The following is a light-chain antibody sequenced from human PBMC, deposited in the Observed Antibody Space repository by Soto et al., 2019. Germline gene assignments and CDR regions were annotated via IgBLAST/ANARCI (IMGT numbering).Light chain of an antibody. J-gene: IGKJ1*01. Sequence: EIVLTQSPGTLSLSPGERATLSCRASQSVSSSYLAWYQQKPGQAPRLLIYGASIRATGIPDRFRGSGSGTGCTLTISRLEPEYFAVYYCHQYGSSPGTFGQGTKVEIK. CDR1: QSVSSSY. CDR3: HQYGSSPGT. V-gene: IGKV3-20*01. CDR2: GAS.